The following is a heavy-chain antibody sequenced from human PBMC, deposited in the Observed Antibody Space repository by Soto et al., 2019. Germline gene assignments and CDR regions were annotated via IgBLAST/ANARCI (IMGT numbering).Heavy chain of an antibody. V-gene: IGHV4-39*01. Sequence: SETLSLTCTVSGGSISSSSYYWDWIRQPPGKGLEWIGSIHYSGSTYYNPSLKSRVTISVDTSKNQFSLKLSSVTAADTAVYYCAIVSYYYDSRGYYHYWGQGTLVTVSS. J-gene: IGHJ1*01. CDR2: IHYSGST. CDR3: AIVSYYYDSRGYYHY. D-gene: IGHD3-22*01. CDR1: GGSISSSSYY.